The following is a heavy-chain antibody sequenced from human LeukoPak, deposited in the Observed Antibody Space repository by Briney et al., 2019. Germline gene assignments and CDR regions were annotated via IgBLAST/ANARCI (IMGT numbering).Heavy chain of an antibody. D-gene: IGHD6-13*01. CDR1: GYTFTSYG. CDR2: ISAYNGNT. CDR3: AKAHSGGGSSWYTNWFDP. J-gene: IGHJ5*02. V-gene: IGHV1-18*01. Sequence: GASVKVSCKASGYTFTSYGISWVRQAPGQGLEWMGWISAYNGNTNYAQKLQGRVTMTTDTSTSTAYMELRSLRSDDTAVYYCAKAHSGGGSSWYTNWFDPWGQGTLVTVSS.